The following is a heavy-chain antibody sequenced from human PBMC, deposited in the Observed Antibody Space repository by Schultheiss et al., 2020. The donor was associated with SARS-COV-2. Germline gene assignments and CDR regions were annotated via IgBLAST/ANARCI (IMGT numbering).Heavy chain of an antibody. J-gene: IGHJ5*02. CDR1: GGSISSSSYY. CDR2: IYYSGST. V-gene: IGHV4-39*07. Sequence: SETLSLTCTVSGGSISSSSYYWGWIRQPPGKGLEWIGSIYYSGSTNYNPSLKSRVTISVDTSKNQFSLKLSSVTAADTAVYYCARFLSRITIFGVVIPGWFDPWGQGTRVTVSS. D-gene: IGHD3-3*01. CDR3: ARFLSRITIFGVVIPGWFDP.